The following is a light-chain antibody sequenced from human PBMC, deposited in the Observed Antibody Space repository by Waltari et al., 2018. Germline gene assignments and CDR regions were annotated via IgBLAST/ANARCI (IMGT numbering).Light chain of an antibody. CDR3: GTWDSSLSAGV. Sequence: QSVLTQSPSVSAAPGQKVPIPSSGTSPHIGTNYVSWYQQLPGTAPKLRIYENNKRPSGMPDRFSGSKSGTSATLGITGLQTGDEADYYCGTWDSSLSAGVFGGGTKLTVL. V-gene: IGLV1-51*01. J-gene: IGLJ2*01. CDR2: ENN. CDR1: SPHIGTNY.